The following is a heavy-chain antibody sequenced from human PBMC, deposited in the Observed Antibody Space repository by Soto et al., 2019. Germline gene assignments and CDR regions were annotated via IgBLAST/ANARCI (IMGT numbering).Heavy chain of an antibody. CDR3: ARRGVFVLGWFDP. CDR2: ISXYNGNX. D-gene: IGHD2-8*01. V-gene: IGHV1-18*01. Sequence: XSVKVSCKASGYTFTRYGISWVRQAPGQGLEWMGWISXYNGNXNYAKKIQGRXXMTTDKPXXKAYMELRSLRSDETAVYYCARRGVFVLGWFDPWGQGTLVTVSS. CDR1: GYTFTRYG. J-gene: IGHJ5*02.